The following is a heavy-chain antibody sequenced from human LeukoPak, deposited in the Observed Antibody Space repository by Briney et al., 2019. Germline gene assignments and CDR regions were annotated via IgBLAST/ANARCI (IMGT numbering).Heavy chain of an antibody. V-gene: IGHV1-69*06. Sequence: SVKVSCKASGYTFTSYGFTWVRQAPGQGLEWMGGIIPIFGTANYAQKFQGRVTITADKSTSTAYMELSSLRSEDTAVYYCARGFDSVGRNDYWGQGTLVTVSS. CDR3: ARGFDSVGRNDY. D-gene: IGHD3-9*01. CDR2: IIPIFGTA. CDR1: GYTFTSYG. J-gene: IGHJ4*02.